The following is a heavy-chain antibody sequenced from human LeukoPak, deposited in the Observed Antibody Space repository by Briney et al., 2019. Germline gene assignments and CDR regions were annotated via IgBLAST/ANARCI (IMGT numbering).Heavy chain of an antibody. V-gene: IGHV3-30*02. Sequence: GGSLRLSCAASGFTFSSYGMHWVRQAPGKGLKWVAFIRYDGSDKYYGDSVKGRFTISRDNSMNTLYLQMNSLRAEDTAVYYCAKADSGTYYGLGDYFDYWGQGTLVTVSS. D-gene: IGHD1-26*01. CDR3: AKADSGTYYGLGDYFDY. CDR1: GFTFSSYG. J-gene: IGHJ4*02. CDR2: IRYDGSDK.